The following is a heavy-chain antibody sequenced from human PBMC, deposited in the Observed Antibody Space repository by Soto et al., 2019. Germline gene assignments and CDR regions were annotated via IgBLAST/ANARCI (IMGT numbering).Heavy chain of an antibody. CDR3: AKDVASWDLRYFDWLPQFTYYFDY. D-gene: IGHD3-9*01. CDR2: ISGSGGST. J-gene: IGHJ4*02. V-gene: IGHV3-23*01. Sequence: GGSLRLSCAASGFTFSSYAMSWVRQAPGKGLEWVSAISGSGGSTYYADSVKGRFTISRDNSKNTLYLQMNSLRAEDTAVYYCAKDVASWDLRYFDWLPQFTYYFDYWGQGTLVTVSS. CDR1: GFTFSSYA.